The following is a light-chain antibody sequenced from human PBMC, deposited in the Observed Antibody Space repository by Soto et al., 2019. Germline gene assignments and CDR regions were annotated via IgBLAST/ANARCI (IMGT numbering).Light chain of an antibody. Sequence: EIVMTQSPATLSVSPGERATLFCRASQSVGRTLAWYQQKPGQSPRLLVYGASTRANGTPARFSGSGSGTEFTLTFSSLQPEEVAVYYCQQYNQWPPYTLGQGN. CDR3: QQYNQWPPYT. CDR1: QSVGRT. J-gene: IGKJ2*01. V-gene: IGKV3-15*01. CDR2: GAS.